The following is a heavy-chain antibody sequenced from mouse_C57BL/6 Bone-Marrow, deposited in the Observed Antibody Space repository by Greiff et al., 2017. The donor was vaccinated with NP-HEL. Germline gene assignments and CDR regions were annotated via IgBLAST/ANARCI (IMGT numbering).Heavy chain of an antibody. CDR1: GYTFTSYW. CDR3: ARRCYYSNLRAMDY. Sequence: VQLQQPGAELVKPGASVKLSCKASGYTFTSYWMHWVKQRPGQGLEWIGMIHPNSGGTNYNEKFTSKATLTVDKSSSTAYMQLSSLTSEDSAVEYCARRCYYSNLRAMDYWGQGTAVTVSA. D-gene: IGHD2-5*01. J-gene: IGHJ4*01. CDR2: IHPNSGGT. V-gene: IGHV1-64*01.